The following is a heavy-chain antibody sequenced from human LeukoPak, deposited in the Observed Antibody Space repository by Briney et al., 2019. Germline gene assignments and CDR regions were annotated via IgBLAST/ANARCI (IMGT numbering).Heavy chain of an antibody. J-gene: IGHJ4*02. Sequence: SETLSLTCTVSGCSIRTYYWSWIRQPPGKGLEWIGYIYYSGSTNYNPSLKSRVTMSVDTSKNQFSLKLSSVTAADTAVYYCAGAPYYYDSSGSYPFDYWGQGTLVTVSS. CDR2: IYYSGST. CDR1: GCSIRTYY. D-gene: IGHD3-22*01. CDR3: AGAPYYYDSSGSYPFDY. V-gene: IGHV4-59*01.